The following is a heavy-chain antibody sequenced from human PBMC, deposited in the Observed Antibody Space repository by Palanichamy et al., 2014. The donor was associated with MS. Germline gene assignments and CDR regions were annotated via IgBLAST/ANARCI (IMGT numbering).Heavy chain of an antibody. Sequence: QESGPGLVKPSETLSLTCTVSGGSISSYYWSWIRQPPGKGLEWIGYIYYSGSTNYNPSLKSRVTISVDTSKNQFSLKLSSVTAADTAVYYCARGIGYSSSSGWYFDLWGRGTLVTVSS. CDR2: IYYSGST. D-gene: IGHD6-6*01. CDR3: ARGIGYSSSSGWYFDL. V-gene: IGHV4-59*01. J-gene: IGHJ2*01. CDR1: GGSISSYY.